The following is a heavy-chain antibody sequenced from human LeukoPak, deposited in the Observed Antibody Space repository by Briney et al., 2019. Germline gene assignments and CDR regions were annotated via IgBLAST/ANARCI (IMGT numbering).Heavy chain of an antibody. CDR3: ARDYYDSSGYYNWFDP. V-gene: IGHV3-74*01. J-gene: IGHJ5*02. CDR1: GYTFSNAW. D-gene: IGHD3-22*01. Sequence: GGSLRLSCAASGYTFSNAWMSWVRQAPGKGLEWVSRINSDGSSTSYADSVKGRFTISRDNAKNTLYLQMNSLRAEDTAVYYCARDYYDSSGYYNWFDPWGQGTLVTVSS. CDR2: INSDGSST.